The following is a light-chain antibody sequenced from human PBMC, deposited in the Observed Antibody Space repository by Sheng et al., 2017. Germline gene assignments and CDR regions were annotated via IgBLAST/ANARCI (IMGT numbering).Light chain of an antibody. CDR1: QSVNNH. V-gene: IGKV3-20*01. Sequence: EIIMTQSPATLSVSPGERATLSCRASQSVNNHLAWYQHKPGQAPRLLIYGASSRATVIPDRFSGSGSGTDFTLTINRLEPEDFAVYYCQQYGSSPLTFGGGTKVEIK. J-gene: IGKJ4*01. CDR3: QQYGSSPLT. CDR2: GAS.